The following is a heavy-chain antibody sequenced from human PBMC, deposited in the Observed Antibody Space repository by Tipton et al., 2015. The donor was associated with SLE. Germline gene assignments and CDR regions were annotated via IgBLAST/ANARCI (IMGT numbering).Heavy chain of an antibody. J-gene: IGHJ4*02. CDR3: ARVQGGAGGY. CDR1: GFSFGDSA. V-gene: IGHV3-49*03. D-gene: IGHD1-14*01. Sequence: SLRLSCTASGFSFGDSAMSWFRQAPGTGLEWVGFIRTKAIGGTTEYAASVKGRFTISRDDSKSIAYLQMNSLKTEDTALYYCARVQGGAGGYWGQGTLVTVSS. CDR2: IRTKAIGGTT.